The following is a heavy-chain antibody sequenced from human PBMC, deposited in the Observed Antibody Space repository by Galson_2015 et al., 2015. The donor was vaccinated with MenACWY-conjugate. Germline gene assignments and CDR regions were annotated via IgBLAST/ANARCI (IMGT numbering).Heavy chain of an antibody. D-gene: IGHD1-26*01. J-gene: IGHJ4*02. Sequence: SLRLSCAASGFTIGRYWIHWVRQVPGKGPVWISCITVDATNTEFADSVKGRFALSRDNARNTVYLQMNILTAEDTAVYYCARDGGGGTPFDCWGQGTLVTVSS. CDR1: GFTIGRYW. CDR2: ITVDATNT. CDR3: ARDGGGGTPFDC. V-gene: IGHV3-74*03.